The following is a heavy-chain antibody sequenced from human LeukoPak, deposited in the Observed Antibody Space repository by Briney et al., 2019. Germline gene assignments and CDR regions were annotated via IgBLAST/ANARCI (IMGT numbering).Heavy chain of an antibody. D-gene: IGHD4-23*01. CDR3: AAHTVGLRQTIPDAFDI. J-gene: IGHJ3*02. Sequence: ASVKVSCKASGYTFTGYYMHWVRQAPGQGLEWMGRINPNSGGTNYAQKFQGRVTMTRDTSISTAYVELSRLRSDDTAVYYCAAHTVGLRQTIPDAFDIWGQGTMVTVSS. CDR2: INPNSGGT. V-gene: IGHV1-2*06. CDR1: GYTFTGYY.